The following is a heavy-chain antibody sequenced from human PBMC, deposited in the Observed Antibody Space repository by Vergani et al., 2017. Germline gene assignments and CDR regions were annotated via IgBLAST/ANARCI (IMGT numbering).Heavy chain of an antibody. V-gene: IGHV1-2*02. CDR3: ARDRGWGSSWPLWRFDP. CDR2: INPNSGGT. CDR1: GYTFTGYY. J-gene: IGHJ5*02. D-gene: IGHD6-13*01. Sequence: QVQLVQSGAEAKKPGASVKVSCKASGYTFTGYYMHWVRQAPGQGLEWMGWINPNSGGTNYAQKFQGRVTMTRDTSISTAYMELSRLRSDDTAVYYCARDRGWGSSWPLWRFDPWGQGTLVTVSS.